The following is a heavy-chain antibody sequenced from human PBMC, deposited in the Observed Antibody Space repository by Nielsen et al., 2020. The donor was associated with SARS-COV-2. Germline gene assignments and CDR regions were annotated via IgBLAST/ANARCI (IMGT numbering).Heavy chain of an antibody. CDR2: IYYSGST. CDR3: ARSAAGATIPDY. Sequence: SETLSPTCTVSGGSISSGDYYWSWIRQPPGKGLEWIGYIYYSGSTYYNPSLKSPVTISVDTSKNQFSLKLSSVTAADTAVYYCARSAAGATIPDYWGQGTLITVSS. V-gene: IGHV4-30-4*01. J-gene: IGHJ4*02. CDR1: GGSISSGDYY. D-gene: IGHD1-26*01.